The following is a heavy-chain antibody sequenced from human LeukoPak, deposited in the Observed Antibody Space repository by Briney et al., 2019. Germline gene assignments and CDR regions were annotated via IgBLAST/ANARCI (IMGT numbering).Heavy chain of an antibody. CDR1: GFSFSSYA. J-gene: IGHJ4*02. Sequence: PGGSLRLSCEASGFSFSSYATSWVRQAPGKGLEWVSGISGSGGSTYYAGSVKGRFTISRDISKNTLYLQMSSLRAEDTAVYYCARDLYADFWSGSVFDYWGQGTLVTVSS. CDR2: ISGSGGST. CDR3: ARDLYADFWSGSVFDY. D-gene: IGHD3-3*01. V-gene: IGHV3-23*01.